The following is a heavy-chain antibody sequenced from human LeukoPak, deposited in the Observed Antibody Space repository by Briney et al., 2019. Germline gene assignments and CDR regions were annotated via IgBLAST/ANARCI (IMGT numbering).Heavy chain of an antibody. V-gene: IGHV3-48*04. J-gene: IGHJ5*01. CDR3: ARLDLVTMLRGWFDS. CDR1: GFTFSTYG. CDR2: ISGSGGSR. D-gene: IGHD3-10*01. Sequence: GGSLRLSCAASGFTFSTYGMSWVRQAPGKGLEWVSGISGSGGSRFYTDSVKGRFTISRDNANNSLYLQMNSLRAEDTAVYYCARLDLVTMLRGWFDSWGQGTLVTVSS.